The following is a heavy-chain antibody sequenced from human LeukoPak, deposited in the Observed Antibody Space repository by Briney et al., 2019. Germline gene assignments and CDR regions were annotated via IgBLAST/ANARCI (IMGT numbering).Heavy chain of an antibody. V-gene: IGHV3-30*04. CDR1: GFTFSSYA. J-gene: IGHJ6*02. Sequence: QSGGSLRLSCAASGFTFSSYAMHWVRQAPGKGLEWVAVISYDGSNKYYADSVKGRFTISRDNSKNTLYLQMNSLRAEDTAVYYCAREQWLVCGYYGMDVWGQGTTVTVSS. CDR3: AREQWLVCGYYGMDV. D-gene: IGHD6-19*01. CDR2: ISYDGSNK.